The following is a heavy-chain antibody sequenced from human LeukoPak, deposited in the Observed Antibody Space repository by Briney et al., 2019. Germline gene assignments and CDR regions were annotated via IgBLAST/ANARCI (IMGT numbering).Heavy chain of an antibody. CDR1: GGSISSGDYY. J-gene: IGHJ4*02. D-gene: IGHD3-10*01. V-gene: IGHV4-61*08. Sequence: SETLSLTCTVSGGSISSGDYYWSWIRQPPGKGLEWIGCIYYSGSTNYNPSLKSRVTISVDTSKNQFSLKLSSVTAADTAVYYCAREGYYGSGSTYYFDYWGQGTLVTVSS. CDR2: IYYSGST. CDR3: AREGYYGSGSTYYFDY.